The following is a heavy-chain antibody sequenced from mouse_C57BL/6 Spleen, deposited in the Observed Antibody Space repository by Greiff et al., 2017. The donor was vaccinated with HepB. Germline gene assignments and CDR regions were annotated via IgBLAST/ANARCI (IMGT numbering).Heavy chain of an antibody. V-gene: IGHV1-39*01. CDR3: ARWSSTLERNYFDY. J-gene: IGHJ2*01. Sequence: EVQLQQSGPELVKPGASVKISCKASGYSFTDYNMNWVKQSNGKSLEWIGVINPNYGTTNYNQKFKGKSTLTVDKSSSTAYMQLSSLTAEDSAVYYCARWSSTLERNYFDYWGQGTTLTVSS. CDR1: GYSFTDYN. D-gene: IGHD1-1*01. CDR2: INPNYGTT.